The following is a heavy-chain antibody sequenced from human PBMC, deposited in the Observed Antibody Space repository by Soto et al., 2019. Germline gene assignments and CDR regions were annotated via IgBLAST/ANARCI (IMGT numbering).Heavy chain of an antibody. CDR2: IYYTGRT. V-gene: IGHV4-30-4*01. Sequence: QVQLQESGPGLVKPSQTLSLTCAVSGGSISSADHYWSWIRQPPGKALEWIGYIYYTGRTQYNPSLKGRVAISVEESKNQFSLELSSVTVADTAVYYCACLAGSINLFGVVTTFDNWGQGTLVTVSS. D-gene: IGHD3-3*01. J-gene: IGHJ4*02. CDR3: ACLAGSINLFGVVTTFDN. CDR1: GGSISSADHY.